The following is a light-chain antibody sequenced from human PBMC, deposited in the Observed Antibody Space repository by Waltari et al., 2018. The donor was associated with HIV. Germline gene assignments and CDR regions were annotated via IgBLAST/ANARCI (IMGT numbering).Light chain of an antibody. V-gene: IGLV1-40*01. CDR1: RPNIAAGSD. J-gene: IGLJ3*02. Sequence: QSVLTQPPSVSGAPGPRVAISCTGSRPNIAAGSDLHRYQVLPGTVPKLLNFSNDTRPSGVPDRFSASKSPTSASLAITGLQPEDEADYYCQSYDSGLSATVFGGGTRLTVL. CDR2: SND. CDR3: QSYDSGLSATV.